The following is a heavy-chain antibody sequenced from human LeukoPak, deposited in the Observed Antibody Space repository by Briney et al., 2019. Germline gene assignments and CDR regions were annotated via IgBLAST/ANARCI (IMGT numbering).Heavy chain of an antibody. CDR1: GFTFSSYS. V-gene: IGHV3-21*01. Sequence: GGSLRLSCAASGFTFSSYSMNWVRQAPGKGLEWVSSISSSSSDIYYADSVKGRFTISRDNAKNSLYLQMNSLRAEDTAVYYCARGPLISSGSYYPWGQGTLVTVSS. J-gene: IGHJ5*02. D-gene: IGHD1-26*01. CDR3: ARGPLISSGSYYP. CDR2: ISSSSSDI.